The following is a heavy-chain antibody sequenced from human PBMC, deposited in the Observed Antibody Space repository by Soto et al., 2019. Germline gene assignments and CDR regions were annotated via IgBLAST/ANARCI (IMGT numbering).Heavy chain of an antibody. D-gene: IGHD3-22*01. Sequence: QVQLQESGPGLVKPSETLSLTCTVSGGSVSSGTYYWSCIRQPPGKGLEWIGYIYYPGSTNYNPSLKSRVTISIDTSKNQFSLKLSSVTAADTAVFYCARSLGTVYDSLPDYWGQGTLVTVSS. CDR2: IYYPGST. J-gene: IGHJ4*01. CDR3: ARSLGTVYDSLPDY. V-gene: IGHV4-61*01. CDR1: GGSVSSGTYY.